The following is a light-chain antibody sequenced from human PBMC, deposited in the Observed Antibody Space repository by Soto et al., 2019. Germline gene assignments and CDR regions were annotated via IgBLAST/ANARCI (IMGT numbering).Light chain of an antibody. V-gene: IGKV4-1*01. CDR2: WAS. CDR3: QQYYITPIS. CDR1: QSVLYSSTNKNY. Sequence: DIVMTQSPDSLAVSLGERATINCKSSQSVLYSSTNKNYLTWYQQKPGQPPKLLIYWASTRESGVPDRFSGSGSGTDFTLTISRLQAEDVAVYYCQQYYITPISFGQGTRLEMK. J-gene: IGKJ5*01.